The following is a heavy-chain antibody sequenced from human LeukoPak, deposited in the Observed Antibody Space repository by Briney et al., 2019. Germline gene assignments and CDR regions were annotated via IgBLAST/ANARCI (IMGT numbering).Heavy chain of an antibody. J-gene: IGHJ6*03. Sequence: SETLSLTCTVSGGSISNYYWGWIRQPPGKGLEWIGSIYYSGSTYYNPSLKSRVTISVDTSKNQFSLKLSSVTAADTAVFYCARDVRGSSGRYYYYYMDVWGKGTTVTVSS. V-gene: IGHV4-39*07. CDR2: IYYSGST. CDR3: ARDVRGSSGRYYYYYMDV. CDR1: GGSISNYY. D-gene: IGHD3-22*01.